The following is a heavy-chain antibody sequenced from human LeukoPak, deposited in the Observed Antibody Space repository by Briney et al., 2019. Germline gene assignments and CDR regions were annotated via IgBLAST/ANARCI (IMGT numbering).Heavy chain of an antibody. CDR3: ARETSYYYYYYMDV. CDR1: GGTFSSYA. J-gene: IGHJ6*03. V-gene: IGHV1-69*06. CDR2: IIPIFGTA. Sequence: ASVKVSCKASGGTFSSYAISWVRQAPGQGLEWMGGIIPIFGTANYAQKFQGRVTITADKSTSTAYMELSSLRSEDTAVYYCARETSYYYYYYMDVWGKGTTVTVSS.